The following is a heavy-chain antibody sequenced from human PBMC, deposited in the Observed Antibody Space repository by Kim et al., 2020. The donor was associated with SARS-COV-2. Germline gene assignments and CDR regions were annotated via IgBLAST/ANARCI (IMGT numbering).Heavy chain of an antibody. J-gene: IGHJ3*01. CDR1: GDSISSDDYY. Sequence: SETLSLTCTVSGDSISSDDYYWSWVRQPPGAGLEWIGYIAYSGVTYFNPSLKSRLTISVGSSNNEFYLYLRSVTAADTAVYYCGRWGPTSGGEDKFEFWG. CDR2: IAYSGVT. CDR3: GRWGPTSGGEDKFEF. D-gene: IGHD2-8*02. V-gene: IGHV4-30-4*01.